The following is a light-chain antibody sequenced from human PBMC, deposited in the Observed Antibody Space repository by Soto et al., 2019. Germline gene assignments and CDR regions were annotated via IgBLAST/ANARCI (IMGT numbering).Light chain of an antibody. CDR3: QQLNSYPLT. V-gene: IGKV1-9*01. J-gene: IGKJ4*01. CDR2: TAS. Sequence: DIPLTQSPSFLSASVGDRVTITCRTSQVIGNYLAWYQQKPGKAPELLIYTASTLQSGVPSRFGGSASGTEFTLTISSLQPEDFATYYCQQLNSYPLTFGGGTEVESK. CDR1: QVIGNY.